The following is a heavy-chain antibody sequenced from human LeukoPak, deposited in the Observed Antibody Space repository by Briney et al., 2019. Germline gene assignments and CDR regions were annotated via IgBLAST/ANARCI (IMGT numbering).Heavy chain of an antibody. CDR3: AREAWAGTLSGWFDP. CDR1: GDPISRGAYY. J-gene: IGHJ5*02. V-gene: IGHV4-31*03. D-gene: IGHD1-7*01. CDR2: IFSSGST. Sequence: SQTLSLTCSVSGDPISRGAYYWSWVRQSPGKGLEWIGYIFSSGSTSYNPSLRSRVTVSFDTSKNQFFLNLNSVTAADSAVYYCAREAWAGTLSGWFDPGAREPWSPSP.